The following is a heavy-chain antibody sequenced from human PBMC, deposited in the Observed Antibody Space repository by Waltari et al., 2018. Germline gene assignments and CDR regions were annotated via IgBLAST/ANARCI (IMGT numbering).Heavy chain of an antibody. D-gene: IGHD6-19*01. CDR1: GFTFSSYS. CDR3: ARDKDEVADFFCAFDI. Sequence: EVQLVESGGGLVKPGGSLRLSCAASGFTFSSYSMKWVRQAPGKGLEWVSSIISSSSYIYYADSVKGRFTISRDNAKNSLYLQMNSLRAEDTAVYYCARDKDEVADFFCAFDIWGQGTMVTVSS. J-gene: IGHJ3*02. CDR2: IISSSSYI. V-gene: IGHV3-21*01.